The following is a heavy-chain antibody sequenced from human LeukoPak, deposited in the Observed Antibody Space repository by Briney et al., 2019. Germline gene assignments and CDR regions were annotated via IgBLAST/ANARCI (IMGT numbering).Heavy chain of an antibody. V-gene: IGHV1-18*01. D-gene: IGHD1/OR15-1a*01. CDR3: AREDGTNFDY. J-gene: IGHJ4*02. CDR2: IGAYNGNT. Sequence: GASVKVSYRASGYTFNIYGISWVRQAPGQGREGMGWIGAYNGNTNYAQKLQGRVTMTTDTSTSTAYMELRSLRSDDTAVYYCAREDGTNFDYWGQGTLVTVSS. CDR1: GYTFNIYG.